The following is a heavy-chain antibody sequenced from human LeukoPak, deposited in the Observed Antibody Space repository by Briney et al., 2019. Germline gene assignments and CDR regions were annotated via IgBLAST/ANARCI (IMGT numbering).Heavy chain of an antibody. CDR3: ARDHDILTGYYFDY. D-gene: IGHD3-9*01. V-gene: IGHV1-2*02. CDR1: RYTVTGDY. Sequence: ASMTVSSKASRYTVTGDYMLCVRQAPRQGLKRMGWINPNSGGTNYAQKFQGRVTMTRDTSISTAYMELSRLRSDDTAVYYCARDHDILTGYYFDYWGQGTLVTVSS. J-gene: IGHJ4*02. CDR2: INPNSGGT.